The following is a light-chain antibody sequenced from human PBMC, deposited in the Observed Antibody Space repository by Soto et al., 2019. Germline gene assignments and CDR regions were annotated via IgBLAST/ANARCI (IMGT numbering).Light chain of an antibody. CDR1: QSVSGSY. V-gene: IGKV3-20*01. CDR3: QEDGSSRT. CDR2: GAA. Sequence: EIVLTQSPGTLSLSPGERATLSCRASQSVSGSYLAWYQQKPGQAPRLLIYGAASRATGIPDRFSGSGSGTDFILTISRLEPEDSAVYYCQEDGSSRTFVQGTTVEIK. J-gene: IGKJ1*01.